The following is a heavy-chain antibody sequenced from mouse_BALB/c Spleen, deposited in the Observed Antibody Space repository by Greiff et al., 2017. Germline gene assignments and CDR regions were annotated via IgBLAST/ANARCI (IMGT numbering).Heavy chain of an antibody. CDR3: ARGLRRYFDV. D-gene: IGHD1-2*01. J-gene: IGHJ1*01. V-gene: IGHV3-2*02. CDR2: ISYSGST. CDR1: GYSITSDYA. Sequence: VQLQQSGPGLVKPSQSLSLTCTVTGYSITSDYAWNWIRQFPGNKLEWMGYISYSGSTSYNPSLKSRISITRDTSKNQFFLQLNSVTTEDTATYYCARGLRRYFDVWGAGTTVTVSS.